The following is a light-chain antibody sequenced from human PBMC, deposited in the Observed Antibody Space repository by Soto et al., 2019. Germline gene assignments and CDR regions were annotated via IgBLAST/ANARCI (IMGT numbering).Light chain of an antibody. J-gene: IGLJ1*01. V-gene: IGLV1-40*01. Sequence: QSLLTQPPSLSGAPGQRVTISCTGSSSNIGAGYDVHWYQQRPGTAPKLLIFGNINRPSGVADRFSGSKSGTSASLAITGLQAEDEGDYYCQSYDSTLSARYVFGTGTKVNAL. CDR2: GNI. CDR1: SSNIGAGYD. CDR3: QSYDSTLSARYV.